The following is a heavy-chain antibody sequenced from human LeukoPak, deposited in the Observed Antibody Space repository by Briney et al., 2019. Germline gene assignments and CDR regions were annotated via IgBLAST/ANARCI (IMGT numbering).Heavy chain of an antibody. CDR3: AKDRDDFWSGYYTYYYGMDV. CDR2: ISGSGGST. Sequence: GGSLRLSCAASGFTFSSYAMSWVRQAPGKGLEWVSAISGSGGSTYYADSVKGRFTIPRDNSKNTLYLQMNSLRAEDTAVYYCAKDRDDFWSGYYTYYYGMDVWGQGTTVTVSS. D-gene: IGHD3-3*01. J-gene: IGHJ6*02. CDR1: GFTFSSYA. V-gene: IGHV3-23*01.